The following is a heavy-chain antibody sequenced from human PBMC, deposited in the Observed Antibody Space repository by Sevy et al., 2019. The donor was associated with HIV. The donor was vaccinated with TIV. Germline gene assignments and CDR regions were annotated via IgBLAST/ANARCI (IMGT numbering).Heavy chain of an antibody. CDR3: AKFGDYYDSGGYYWYFDF. J-gene: IGHJ2*01. CDR2: ISGGEDST. Sequence: GGSLRLSCAASGFIFSDYAMSWVRQAPGKGLEWVSSISGGEDSTYYADSVKGRFTVSRDNSKNTLYLQMNTLRAEDTALYYCAKFGDYYDSGGYYWYFDFWGRGTPVTVSS. CDR1: GFIFSDYA. D-gene: IGHD3-22*01. V-gene: IGHV3-23*01.